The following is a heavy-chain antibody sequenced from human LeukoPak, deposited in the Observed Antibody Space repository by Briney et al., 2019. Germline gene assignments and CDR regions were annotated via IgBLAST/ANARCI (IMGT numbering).Heavy chain of an antibody. CDR3: VREPAYTGTWWYPDL. CDR1: GFTFSDYD. V-gene: IGHV3-13*01. J-gene: IGHJ2*01. D-gene: IGHD3-16*01. Sequence: GGSLRLSCVASGFTFSDYDMHWVRQATGKGLEWISAIDPAGNTWYSDSVKGQFTISRENAKSSLFFQMNSLRAADTAVYYCVREPAYTGTWWYPDLWGRGTLVTVSS. CDR2: IDPAGNT.